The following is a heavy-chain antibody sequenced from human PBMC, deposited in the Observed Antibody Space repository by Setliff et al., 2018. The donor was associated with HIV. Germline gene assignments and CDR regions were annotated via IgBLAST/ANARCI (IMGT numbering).Heavy chain of an antibody. Sequence: GESLKISCAASGFTFSSCAMSWVRQAPGKGLEWVSAISGSGGSTYYADSVKGRFTISRDNSKNTLYLQMNSLRAEDTAVYYCAKDRWGYCSGGSCYDYFDYWGQGTLVTVSS. D-gene: IGHD2-15*01. V-gene: IGHV3-23*01. CDR3: AKDRWGYCSGGSCYDYFDY. CDR1: GFTFSSCA. J-gene: IGHJ4*02. CDR2: ISGSGGST.